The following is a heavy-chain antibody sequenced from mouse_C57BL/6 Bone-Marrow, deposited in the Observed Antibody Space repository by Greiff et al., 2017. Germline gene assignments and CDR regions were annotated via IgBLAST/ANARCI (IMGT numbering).Heavy chain of an antibody. CDR1: GYTFPNYC. CDR2: MHPNGGSP. J-gene: IGHJ4*01. D-gene: IGHD2-4*01. Sequence: QFQLQQPVAELVKPGASVKLSCKASGYTFPNYCMHWVTQRPGHCLEWIGMMHPNGGSPDYNEKFKSEATLSVDKSSRTDYMELRSLTSEDSAVYYCARSYDYDDYTMDYWGQGTSVTVSS. V-gene: IGHV1-64*01. CDR3: ARSYDYDDYTMDY.